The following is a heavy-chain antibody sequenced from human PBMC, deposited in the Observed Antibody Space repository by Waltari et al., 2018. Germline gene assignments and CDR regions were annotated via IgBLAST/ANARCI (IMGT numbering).Heavy chain of an antibody. CDR1: GGSISSFY. J-gene: IGHJ6*03. V-gene: IGHV4-4*07. Sequence: QVQLQESGPGLVKPSETLSPTCPVSGGSISSFYWSWIRQPAWKGLEWIGRIYTSGSTNYNPSLKSRVTMSVDTSKNQFSLKLSSVTAADTAVYYCARATIFGNYYYMDVWGKGTTVTVSS. CDR2: IYTSGST. D-gene: IGHD3-3*01. CDR3: ARATIFGNYYYMDV.